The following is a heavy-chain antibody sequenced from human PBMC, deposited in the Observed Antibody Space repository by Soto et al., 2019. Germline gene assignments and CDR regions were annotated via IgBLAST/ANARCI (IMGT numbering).Heavy chain of an antibody. Sequence: ASVKVSCTASGYTFTTYAMQWVRQARGQRLEWIGWIVVSSGNTNYAQKFQERVTITRDMSTSTAYMELSSLRSEDTAVYYCAAAVDTAMAPDYWGQGTLVTVSS. CDR1: GYTFTTYA. D-gene: IGHD5-18*01. V-gene: IGHV1-58*02. J-gene: IGHJ4*02. CDR2: IVVSSGNT. CDR3: AAAVDTAMAPDY.